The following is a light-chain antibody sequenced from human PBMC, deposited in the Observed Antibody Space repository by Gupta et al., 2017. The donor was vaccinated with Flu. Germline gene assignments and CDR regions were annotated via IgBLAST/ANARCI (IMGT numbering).Light chain of an antibody. CDR3: MQSVQLRRT. Sequence: DIVMTQSPLSLPVTPGEPASISCRSSQSLLHSNGNTYLDWYLQKPGQSPQLLIYLGSNRASGAPDRFSGSGAGTDFTLKISRVEAEDVGVYYCMQSVQLRRTFGPGTKVDIK. CDR2: LGS. V-gene: IGKV2-28*01. CDR1: QSLLHSNGNTY. J-gene: IGKJ3*01.